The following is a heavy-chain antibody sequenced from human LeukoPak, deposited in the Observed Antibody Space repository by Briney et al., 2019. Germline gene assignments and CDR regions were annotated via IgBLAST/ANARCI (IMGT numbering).Heavy chain of an antibody. CDR3: ARHSDIVVVPAAPFDP. Sequence: SETLSLTCTVSGYSISSGYYWGWIRQPPGKGLEWIGSIYHSGSTYCNPSLKSRVTISVDTSKNQFSLKLSSVTAADTAVYYCARHSDIVVVPAAPFDPWGQGTLVTVSS. V-gene: IGHV4-38-2*02. J-gene: IGHJ5*02. CDR2: IYHSGST. D-gene: IGHD2-2*01. CDR1: GYSISSGYY.